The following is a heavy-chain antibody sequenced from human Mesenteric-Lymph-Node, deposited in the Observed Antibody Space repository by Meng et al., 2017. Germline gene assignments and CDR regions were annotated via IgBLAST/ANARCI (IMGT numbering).Heavy chain of an antibody. J-gene: IGHJ4*02. CDR1: GYSFTTYC. D-gene: IGHD4-11*01. V-gene: IGHV5-51*01. CDR2: IYPGDSDT. Sequence: GESLKISCKTSGYSFTTYCIGWVRQMPGKGLEWMGLIYPGDSDTRYSPSFQGQFTISDDKSISTVYLQWSSLKASDTAMYYCAKVYSDFFDYWGQGTLVTVSS. CDR3: AKVYSDFFDY.